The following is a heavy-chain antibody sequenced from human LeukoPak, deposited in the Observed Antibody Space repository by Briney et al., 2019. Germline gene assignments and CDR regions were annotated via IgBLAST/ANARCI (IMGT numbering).Heavy chain of an antibody. CDR2: ISASGSRT. D-gene: IGHD3-22*01. J-gene: IGHJ3*01. CDR1: GFSFNTFA. Sequence: PGGSLTLSCVPSGFSFNTFAMNWVRQAPGKGLEWVSGISASGSRTYYGNSVKGRFTISRDNSKNTLFLQMNNLRGEDTARYLCARDQSPHYYDSSGYGAFNLWGQGTMVTVSS. V-gene: IGHV3-23*01. CDR3: ARDQSPHYYDSSGYGAFNL.